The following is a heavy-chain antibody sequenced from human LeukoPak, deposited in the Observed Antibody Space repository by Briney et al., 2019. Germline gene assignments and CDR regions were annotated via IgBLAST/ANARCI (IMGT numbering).Heavy chain of an antibody. CDR3: ARDTNWGSTHY. V-gene: IGHV3-30*03. D-gene: IGHD7-27*01. Sequence: PGRSLRLSCAASGFTFSSYGMHWVRQAPGKGLEWVAVISHDGSNKYYADSVKGRFAISRDNSKNTLYPQMNSLRDEDTAMFYCARDTNWGSTHYWGQGALVSVSS. CDR2: ISHDGSNK. CDR1: GFTFSSYG. J-gene: IGHJ4*02.